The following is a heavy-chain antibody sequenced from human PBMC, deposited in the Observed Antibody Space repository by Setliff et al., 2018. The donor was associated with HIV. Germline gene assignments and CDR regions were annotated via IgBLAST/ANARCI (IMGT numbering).Heavy chain of an antibody. J-gene: IGHJ4*02. CDR3: ARDRSYYPNYFDY. V-gene: IGHV1-3*01. D-gene: IGHD1-26*01. CDR2: INAGEGNT. CDR1: GYTFSNYA. Sequence: ASVKVSCKASGYTFSNYAMHWVRQAPGQRLEWMGWINAGEGNTKYSQKFQDRVTITRDASANTAYMELSSLRPEDTATYYCARDRSYYPNYFDYWGQGTLVTVSS.